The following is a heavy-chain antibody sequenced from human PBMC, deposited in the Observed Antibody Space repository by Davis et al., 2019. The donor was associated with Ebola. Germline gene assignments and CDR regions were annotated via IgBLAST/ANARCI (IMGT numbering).Heavy chain of an antibody. D-gene: IGHD6-19*01. CDR1: GYSFTSYW. CDR3: ARQGWLDPFDY. J-gene: IGHJ4*02. CDR2: IYPGDPDT. Sequence: GESLKISCKGSGYSFTSYWIGRLRQMPGKGLEWMRIIYPGDPDTSYSPSFQAQVNISADKSISTAYLQWSSLKASDTAMYYCARQGWLDPFDYWGQGALVSVSS. V-gene: IGHV5-51*01.